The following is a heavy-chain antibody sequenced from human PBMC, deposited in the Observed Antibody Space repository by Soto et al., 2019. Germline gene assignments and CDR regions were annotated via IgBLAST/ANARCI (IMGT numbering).Heavy chain of an antibody. D-gene: IGHD1-26*01. CDR2: IDPNSGGT. J-gene: IGHJ4*02. CDR3: ARSSGSYSDFDF. V-gene: IGHV1-2*02. CDR1: GYTFTNYH. Sequence: QVQVVQSGAERTKPGASVKVSCTASGYTFTNYHIHWVRQAPGQGLEWLGWIDPNSGGTKYAQKIQGRVTVTRDTSISTAYMGLNSLRSDDTAVYYWARSSGSYSDFDFWGQGTLVTVSS.